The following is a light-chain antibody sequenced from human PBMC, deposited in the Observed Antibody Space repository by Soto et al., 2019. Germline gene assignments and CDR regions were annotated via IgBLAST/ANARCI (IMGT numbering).Light chain of an antibody. Sequence: DIQMTQSPSSLSASVGDTVTITCRATQTISTNLNWYQHKPGTAPKVLIYHASNLQSGVPSRFSGSGSGTDFTLTISSLEPEDVAVYYCQQRGDWPPITFGQGTRLEIK. CDR2: HAS. J-gene: IGKJ5*01. CDR1: QTISTN. CDR3: QQRGDWPPIT. V-gene: IGKV1-39*01.